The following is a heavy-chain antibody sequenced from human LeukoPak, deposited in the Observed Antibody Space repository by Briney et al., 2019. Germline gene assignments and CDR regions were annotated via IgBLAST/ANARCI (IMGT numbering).Heavy chain of an antibody. CDR3: AKAGTEDGYNIYFDH. Sequence: GGSLRLSCAASGFTFSGYAMSWVRQAPGKGLEWVSLISGSGGGTYYADSVRGRFTIFRDNSKNTLYLQMNSLRAEDTAVYYCAKAGTEDGYNIYFDHWGQGTLVTVSS. D-gene: IGHD5-24*01. V-gene: IGHV3-23*01. J-gene: IGHJ4*02. CDR2: ISGSGGGT. CDR1: GFTFSGYA.